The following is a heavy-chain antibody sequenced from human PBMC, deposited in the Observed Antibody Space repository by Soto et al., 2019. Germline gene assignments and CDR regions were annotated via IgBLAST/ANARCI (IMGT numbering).Heavy chain of an antibody. V-gene: IGHV3-23*01. D-gene: IGHD1-7*01. J-gene: IGHJ6*02. CDR3: AKGTGTTFYYYGMDV. Sequence: RRLSCAASGFTFSSYAMSWVRRAPGKGLEWVSAISGSGGSTYYADSVKGRFTISRDNSKNTLYLQMNSLRAEDTAVYYCAKGTGTTFYYYGMDVWGQGTMVTVSS. CDR1: GFTFSSYA. CDR2: ISGSGGST.